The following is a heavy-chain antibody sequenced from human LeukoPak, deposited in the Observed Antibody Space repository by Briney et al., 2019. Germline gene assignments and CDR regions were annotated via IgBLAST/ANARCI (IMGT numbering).Heavy chain of an antibody. CDR1: GFTFSSYG. J-gene: IGHJ4*02. CDR3: ARRQWLVNDF. V-gene: IGHV3-30*03. CDR2: ISYDGSNK. Sequence: GGSLRLSCAASGFTFSSYGMHWVRQAPGKGLEWVAVISYDGSNKYYADSVKGRFTISRDNSKNTLYLQLNSLRAEDTAVYYCARRQWLVNDFWGQGTLVTVSS. D-gene: IGHD6-19*01.